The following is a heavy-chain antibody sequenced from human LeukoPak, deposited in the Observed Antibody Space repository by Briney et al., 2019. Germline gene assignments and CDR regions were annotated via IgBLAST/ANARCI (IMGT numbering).Heavy chain of an antibody. CDR1: VFNFSSYA. D-gene: IGHD6-13*01. Sequence: PGGSLRLSCAASVFNFSSYAMSWVRQAPGKGLEWVSAISGSGGSTYYADSVKGRFTISRDNSKNTLYLQMNSLRAEDTAVYYCAKSVSSSSWYYYYYYMDVWGKGTTVTVSS. CDR3: AKSVSSSSWYYYYYYMDV. J-gene: IGHJ6*03. CDR2: ISGSGGST. V-gene: IGHV3-23*01.